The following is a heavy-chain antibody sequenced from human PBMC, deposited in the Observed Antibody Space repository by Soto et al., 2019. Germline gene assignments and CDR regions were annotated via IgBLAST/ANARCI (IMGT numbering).Heavy chain of an antibody. J-gene: IGHJ4*02. V-gene: IGHV4-59*01. CDR3: ARDGYDTYYFDY. Sequence: SDTLSLTGTVSGGSISSYYWSWIRQPPGKGLEWIGYIYYSGSTNYNPSLKSRVTISVDTSKNQFSLKLSSVTAADTAVYYCARDGYDTYYFDYWGQGTLVTVSS. CDR1: GGSISSYY. CDR2: IYYSGST. D-gene: IGHD5-12*01.